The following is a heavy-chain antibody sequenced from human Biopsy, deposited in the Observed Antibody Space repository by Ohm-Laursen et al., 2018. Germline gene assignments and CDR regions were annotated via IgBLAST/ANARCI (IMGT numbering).Heavy chain of an antibody. D-gene: IGHD1-14*01. CDR1: GGSLSSYS. V-gene: IGHV4-4*07. CDR2: IYTSGIT. CDR3: ARDRDRRGWFDP. Sequence: TLSLTCTVSGGSLSSYSWSWIRQPAGKGLVWIGQIYTSGITNYNPSLKSRVTMSVDTSNNKFSLRVSSVTAADTAVYFCARDRDRRGWFDPWGQGTLVTVSS. J-gene: IGHJ5*02.